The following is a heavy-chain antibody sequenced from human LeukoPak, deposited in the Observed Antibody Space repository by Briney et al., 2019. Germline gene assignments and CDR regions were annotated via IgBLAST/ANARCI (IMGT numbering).Heavy chain of an antibody. CDR2: IKSKTNGGTT. V-gene: IGHV3-15*01. D-gene: IGHD3-22*01. Sequence: GGSLRLSCAASGFTFSNAWMSWVRRVPGKGLDWVGRIKSKTNGGTTDHAAPVKGRFTISRDDSKSTLYLQMNSLKTEDTAVYYCTYYYDSSTYYHVDYWGQGTLVTVSS. CDR1: GFTFSNAW. J-gene: IGHJ4*02. CDR3: TYYYDSSTYYHVDY.